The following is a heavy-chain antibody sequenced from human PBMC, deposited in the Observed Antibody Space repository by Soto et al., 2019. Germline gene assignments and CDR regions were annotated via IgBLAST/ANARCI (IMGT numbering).Heavy chain of an antibody. CDR1: GFTFSSYA. CDR2: ISYDGSNK. D-gene: IGHD3-10*01. Sequence: GGSLRLSCAASGFTFSSYAMHWVRQAPDKGLEWVAVISYDGSNKYYADSVKGRFTISRDNSKNTLYLQMNSLRAEDTAVYYCASIPDEVYFGYYGSGSSNIWGQGTLVTVSS. J-gene: IGHJ4*02. V-gene: IGHV3-30-3*01. CDR3: ASIPDEVYFGYYGSGSSNI.